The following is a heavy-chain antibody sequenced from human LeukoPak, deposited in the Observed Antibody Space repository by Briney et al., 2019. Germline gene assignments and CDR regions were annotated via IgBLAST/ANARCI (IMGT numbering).Heavy chain of an antibody. CDR1: GFTFSSNA. J-gene: IGHJ5*02. D-gene: IGHD3-22*01. CDR3: ARDAYYYDSSGYYYNYDTESNWFDP. V-gene: IGHV3-23*01. CDR2: ISGSGGST. Sequence: GGSLRLSCAASGFTFSSNAMSWVRQAPGRGLEWVSGISGSGGSTKYADSVKGRFTISRDNSKNTLYLQMNSLRAEDTAVYYCARDAYYYDSSGYYYNYDTESNWFDPWGQGTLVTVSS.